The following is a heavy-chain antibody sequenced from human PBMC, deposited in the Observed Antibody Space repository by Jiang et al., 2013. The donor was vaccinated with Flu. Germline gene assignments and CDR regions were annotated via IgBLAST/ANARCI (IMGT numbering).Heavy chain of an antibody. D-gene: IGHD5-18*01. J-gene: IGHJ5*01. CDR3: ARAGRDYIYGPPDS. V-gene: IGHV4-34*01. CDR2: IDPSGST. CDR1: GESFSGYF. Sequence: GSGLVKPSETLSLTCAVYGESFSGYFWTWIRQAPGMGLEWIGEIDPSGSTNYNPSLKSRATISVDTSKNQISLKLSSVTAADTAVYHCARAGRDYIYGPPDSWGHGTLVTVSS.